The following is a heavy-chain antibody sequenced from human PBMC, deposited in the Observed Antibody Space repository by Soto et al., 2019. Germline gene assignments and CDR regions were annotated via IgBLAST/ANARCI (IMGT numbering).Heavy chain of an antibody. Sequence: SETLSLTCAVYGGSFSGYYWSWIRQPPGKGLEWIGEINHSGSTNYNPSLKSRVTISVDTSKNQFSLKLSSVTAADTAVYYCARGPLFDYWGQGTLVTVSS. CDR2: INHSGST. V-gene: IGHV4-34*01. CDR1: GGSFSGYY. J-gene: IGHJ4*02. CDR3: ARGPLFDY.